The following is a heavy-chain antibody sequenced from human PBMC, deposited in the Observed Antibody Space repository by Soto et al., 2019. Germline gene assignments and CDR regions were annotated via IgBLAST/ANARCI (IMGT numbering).Heavy chain of an antibody. CDR1: GGSMSSNY. CDR3: VSYRGAFYFDH. Sequence: PSETLSLTCTVSGGSMSSNYWSWIRQSPDKGLEWIGFVYYGGTNYNPSFESRVTMSVDTPKKQFSLELSSVTAADTAIYYCVSYRGAFYFDHWGQGTLVTVSS. D-gene: IGHD4-4*01. V-gene: IGHV4-59*01. J-gene: IGHJ4*02. CDR2: VYYGGT.